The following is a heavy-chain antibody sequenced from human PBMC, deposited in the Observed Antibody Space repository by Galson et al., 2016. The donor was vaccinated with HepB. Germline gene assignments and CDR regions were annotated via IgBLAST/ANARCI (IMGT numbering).Heavy chain of an antibody. CDR1: GYRFFTYG. CDR2: ISANSGNT. V-gene: IGHV1-18*04. CDR3: ARDVQFRFDY. D-gene: IGHD4-11*01. Sequence: SVKVSCKASGYRFFTYGISWVRQAPGQGLEWLGWISANSGNTNYAQKLQDRVTMTRDTSASTVYMDLRSLRSDDRAVYYCARDVQFRFDYWGQGTLVIVSS. J-gene: IGHJ4*02.